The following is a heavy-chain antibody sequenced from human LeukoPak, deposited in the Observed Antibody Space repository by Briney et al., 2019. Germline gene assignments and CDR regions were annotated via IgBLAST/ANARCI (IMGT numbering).Heavy chain of an antibody. CDR3: ARPRSGYDPVDAFDI. D-gene: IGHD5-12*01. J-gene: IGHJ3*02. Sequence: SETLSLTCTVSGGSISRSNYFWGWIRQPPGKGLDWIGSIYYSVNTFYNPSLKSRVTILVDTSKNQFSLKLTSVTAADTAVYYCARPRSGYDPVDAFDIWGQGTMVTVSA. V-gene: IGHV4-39*07. CDR2: IYYSVNT. CDR1: GGSISRSNYF.